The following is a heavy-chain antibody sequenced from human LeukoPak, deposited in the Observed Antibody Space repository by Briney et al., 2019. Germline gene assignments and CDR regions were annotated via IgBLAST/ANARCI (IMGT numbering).Heavy chain of an antibody. D-gene: IGHD5-18*01. CDR2: INHSGST. J-gene: IGHJ4*02. CDR3: ARGSDTAMAIFDY. CDR1: GGSFSGYY. V-gene: IGHV4-34*01. Sequence: SETLSLTCAVYGGSFSGYYWSWIRQPPGKGLEWIGEINHSGSTNYNPSLKSRVTISVDTSKNQFSLKLSSVTAADTAVYYCARGSDTAMAIFDYWGQGTLVTVSS.